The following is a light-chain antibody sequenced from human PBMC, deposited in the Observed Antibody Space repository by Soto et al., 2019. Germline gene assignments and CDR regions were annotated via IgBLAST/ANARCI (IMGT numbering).Light chain of an antibody. V-gene: IGLV4-69*01. J-gene: IGLJ3*02. Sequence: QSVLTQSPSASASLGASVKLTCTLSSGHSSYAIAWHQQQPEKGPRYLVKLNRDVSHSNGDGIPDRFSGSSSGAERYLAISSLQYEDEADSSRQTWGTGIQVFGGGTKLTVL. CDR2: LNRDVSH. CDR3: QTWGTGIQV. CDR1: SGHSSYA.